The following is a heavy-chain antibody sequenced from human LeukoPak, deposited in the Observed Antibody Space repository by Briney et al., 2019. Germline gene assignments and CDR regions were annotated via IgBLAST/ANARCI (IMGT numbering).Heavy chain of an antibody. CDR2: ISYDGSNK. J-gene: IGHJ4*02. CDR3: ARDNARTYYYGSGSYPDY. Sequence: GGSLRLSCAASGFTFSSYAMHWVRQAPGKGLEWVAVISYDGSNKYYADFVKGRFTISRDNSKNTLYLQMNSLRAEDTAVYYCARDNARTYYYGSGSYPDYWGQGTLVTVSS. D-gene: IGHD3-10*01. V-gene: IGHV3-30-3*01. CDR1: GFTFSSYA.